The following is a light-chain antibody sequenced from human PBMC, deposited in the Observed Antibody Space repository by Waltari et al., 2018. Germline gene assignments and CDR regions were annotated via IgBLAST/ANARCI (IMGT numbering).Light chain of an antibody. CDR1: QSVGSSY. V-gene: IGKV3-20*01. Sequence: EIVLTQSPGILSLSPGERATLSCWASQSVGSSYLAWFQQKPGQAPRLLIYAVSSRATGIPDRFSGSGSGTDFTLTINRLEPEDSAVYYCQQYGSPPYTFGQGTKREL. CDR2: AVS. J-gene: IGKJ2*01. CDR3: QQYGSPPYT.